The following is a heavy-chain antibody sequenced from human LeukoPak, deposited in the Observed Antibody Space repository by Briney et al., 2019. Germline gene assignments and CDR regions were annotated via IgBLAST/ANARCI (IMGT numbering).Heavy chain of an antibody. J-gene: IGHJ3*01. CDR3: ARPPDIVVVVAANSV. D-gene: IGHD2-15*01. Sequence: GGSLRLSCAASGFTFSSYWMHWVRQAPGKGLEWVSYISNSAILYADFVKGRFTISRDNARNSLYLQMNSLRAEDTAVYYCARPPDIVVVVAANSVWGQGTMVTVSS. V-gene: IGHV3-48*01. CDR2: ISNSAI. CDR1: GFTFSSYW.